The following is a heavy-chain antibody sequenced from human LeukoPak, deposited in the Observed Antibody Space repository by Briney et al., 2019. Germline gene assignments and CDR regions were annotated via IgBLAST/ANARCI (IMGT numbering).Heavy chain of an antibody. CDR1: GFTFSSYW. D-gene: IGHD3-16*01. CDR3: ASSSAGGPNDAFDI. Sequence: GGSLRLSCAASGFTFSSYWMHWVRQAPGKGLVWVSRINSDGSSTSYADSVKGRFTISRDNAKNTLYLQMNSLRAEDTAVYYCASSSAGGPNDAFDIWGQGTMVTVSS. V-gene: IGHV3-74*01. CDR2: INSDGSST. J-gene: IGHJ3*02.